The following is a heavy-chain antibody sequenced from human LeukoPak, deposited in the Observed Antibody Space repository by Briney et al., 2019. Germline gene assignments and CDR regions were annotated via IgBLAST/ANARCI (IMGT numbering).Heavy chain of an antibody. CDR3: ARGLPIQLWYTIDAFDI. CDR1: GYTFTSYD. J-gene: IGHJ3*02. Sequence: GASVKVSCKASGYTFTSYDINWVRQATGQGLEWMGWMNPNSGNTGYAQKFQGRVTITRNTSISTAYMGLSSLRSEDTAVYYCARGLPIQLWYTIDAFDIWGQGTMVTVSS. D-gene: IGHD5-18*01. CDR2: MNPNSGNT. V-gene: IGHV1-8*03.